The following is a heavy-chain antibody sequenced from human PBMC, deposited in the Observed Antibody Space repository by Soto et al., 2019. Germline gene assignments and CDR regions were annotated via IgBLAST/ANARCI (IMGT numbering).Heavy chain of an antibody. D-gene: IGHD3-22*01. V-gene: IGHV1-3*01. CDR3: ARSYDSSGYYYSPGQYYFDY. CDR2: INAGNGNT. Sequence: ASVKVSCKASGYTFTSYAMHWVRQAPGQRLEWMGWINAGNGNTKYSQKFQGRVTITSDTSASTAYMELSSLSSEDTAVYYCARSYDSSGYYYSPGQYYFDYWGQGTLVTVSS. J-gene: IGHJ4*02. CDR1: GYTFTSYA.